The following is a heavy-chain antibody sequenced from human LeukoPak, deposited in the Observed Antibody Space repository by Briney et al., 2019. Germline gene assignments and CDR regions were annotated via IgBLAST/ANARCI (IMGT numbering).Heavy chain of an antibody. Sequence: GGSLRLSCAASGFTFSTYEMDWVRQAPGKGLEWISYIDSNSRTIHYADSVRGRFTISRDNAKNSLYLQMNSLRAEDTAVYHCARAFGDFWSGYYPSYYNYYMDVWGKGTTVTVSS. CDR3: ARAFGDFWSGYYPSYYNYYMDV. V-gene: IGHV3-48*03. J-gene: IGHJ6*03. CDR2: IDSNSRTI. D-gene: IGHD3-3*01. CDR1: GFTFSTYE.